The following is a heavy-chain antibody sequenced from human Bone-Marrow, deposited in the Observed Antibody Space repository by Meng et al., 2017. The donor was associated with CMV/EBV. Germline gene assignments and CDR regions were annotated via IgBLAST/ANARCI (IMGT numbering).Heavy chain of an antibody. CDR3: AKDTQGRVVPARDAFDI. V-gene: IGHV3-21*04. Sequence: ETLSLTCAASGFTFSSYSMNWVRQAPGKGLEWVSSISSSSSYKYYAESVKGRFTISRDNAKNSLYLQMNSLRAEDTAVYYCAKDTQGRVVPARDAFDIWGQGTMGTVS. CDR2: ISSSSSYK. D-gene: IGHD2-2*01. J-gene: IGHJ3*02. CDR1: GFTFSSYS.